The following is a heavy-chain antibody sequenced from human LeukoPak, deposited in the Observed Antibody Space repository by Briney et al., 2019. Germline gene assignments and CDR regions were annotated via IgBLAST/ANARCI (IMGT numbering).Heavy chain of an antibody. Sequence: SETLSLTCTVSDGSISSYYWSWLRQPPGKGLEWIGYIYYSGHTNYNPSLKSRVTISVDTSKNQFSLKLISVTAADTAVYYCASIEVIAVSGNYYYMDVWGKGTTVTVSS. J-gene: IGHJ6*03. CDR2: IYYSGHT. CDR3: ASIEVIAVSGNYYYMDV. D-gene: IGHD6-19*01. V-gene: IGHV4-59*01. CDR1: DGSISSYY.